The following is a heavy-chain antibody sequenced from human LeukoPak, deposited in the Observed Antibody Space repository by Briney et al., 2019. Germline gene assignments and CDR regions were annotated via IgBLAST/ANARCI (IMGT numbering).Heavy chain of an antibody. V-gene: IGHV3-7*01. CDR2: IKPDGSDS. Sequence: AGSLRLSCEVSGFTFKNYWMSWVRQAPGKGLEWVANIKPDGSDSYHADSVKGRFSLSRDNTKNSMYLQMNSLRAEDTAVYYCARDVRSGLNYFVFADYWGQGALVTVSS. J-gene: IGHJ4*02. CDR1: GFTFKNYW. CDR3: ARDVRSGLNYFVFADY. D-gene: IGHD3-10*02.